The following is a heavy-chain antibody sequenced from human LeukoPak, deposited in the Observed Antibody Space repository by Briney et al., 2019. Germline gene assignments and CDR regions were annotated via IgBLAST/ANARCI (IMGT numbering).Heavy chain of an antibody. J-gene: IGHJ4*02. CDR3: AKGGSNGWYADH. Sequence: PGMSLRLSCVGSGFKFDDYSLHWVRQVPGKGLEWVSGISWSTATIAYADSVKGRFTISRDNAKNSLYLQMNSLRPEDMALYYCAKGGSNGWYADHCGQGTLVTVSS. CDR1: GFKFDDYS. CDR2: ISWSTATI. V-gene: IGHV3-9*03. D-gene: IGHD6-19*01.